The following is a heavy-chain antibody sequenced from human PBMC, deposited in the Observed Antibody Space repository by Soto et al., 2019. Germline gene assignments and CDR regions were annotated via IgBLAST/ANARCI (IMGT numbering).Heavy chain of an antibody. CDR2: IYYSGST. J-gene: IGHJ4*02. Sequence: SETLSLTCTVSGGSISSSSYYWGWIRQPPGKGLEWIGSIYYSGSTYYNPSLKSRVTISVDTSKNQFSLKLSSVTAADTVVYYCARRRYYDSSGYYYVSPFDYWGQGXLVTVYS. D-gene: IGHD3-22*01. V-gene: IGHV4-39*01. CDR1: GGSISSSSYY. CDR3: ARRRYYDSSGYYYVSPFDY.